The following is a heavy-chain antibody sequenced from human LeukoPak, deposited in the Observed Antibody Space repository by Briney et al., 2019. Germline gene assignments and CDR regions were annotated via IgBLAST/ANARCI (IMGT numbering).Heavy chain of an antibody. CDR1: GFTFSSYS. J-gene: IGHJ6*02. CDR3: ARSIGLTGGGVDV. D-gene: IGHD3-9*01. CDR2: ITNGGSTL. V-gene: IGHV3-48*04. Sequence: GGSLRLSCAASGFTFSSYSMNWVRQAPGKGLEWVSYITNGGSTLHHADSVKGRFTISRDNAKKTLYLQMNSLRAEDTAVYYCARSIGLTGGGVDVWGQGTTVTVSS.